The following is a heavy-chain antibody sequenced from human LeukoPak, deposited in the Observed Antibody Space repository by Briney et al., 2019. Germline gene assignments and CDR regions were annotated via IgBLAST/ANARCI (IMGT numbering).Heavy chain of an antibody. D-gene: IGHD2-2*01. V-gene: IGHV4-59*08. J-gene: IGHJ6*02. CDR2: IYSSGST. CDR3: VRHRLYANYYYGMDV. CDR1: GGSISSYY. Sequence: PSETLSLTCTVSGGSISSYYWSWIRQPPGKGLEWVGYIYSSGSTNYNPSLKSRVTISLDTSKSQFSLKVTSATAADTAVYYCVRHRLYANYYYGMDVWGQGTTVTVSS.